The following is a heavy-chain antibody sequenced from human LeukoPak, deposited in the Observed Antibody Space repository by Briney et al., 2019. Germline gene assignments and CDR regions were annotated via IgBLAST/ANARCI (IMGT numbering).Heavy chain of an antibody. V-gene: IGHV3-20*04. CDR1: GFTFDDYG. J-gene: IGHJ4*02. CDR2: INWNGGST. Sequence: PGGSLRLSCAATGFTFDDYGMSWVRQAPGKGLEWVSGINWNGGSTGYADSVKGRFTISRDDAKNSLYLQMNSLRAEDTALYYCARSGWLRPPFDYWGQGTLVTVSS. CDR3: ARSGWLRPPFDY. D-gene: IGHD5-12*01.